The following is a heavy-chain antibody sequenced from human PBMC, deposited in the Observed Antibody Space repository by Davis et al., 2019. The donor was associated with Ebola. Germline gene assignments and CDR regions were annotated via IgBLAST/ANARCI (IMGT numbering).Heavy chain of an antibody. CDR3: AKKGEGGPDNSGSYLGYFDY. Sequence: PGGSLRLSCAASAFTFSSHAMSWVRQVPGKGLEWVSAISGSGGSTYYADSVKGRFTISRDNSKNTMYLQMNSLRAEDTAVYYCAKKGEGGPDNSGSYLGYFDYWGQGTLVTVSS. CDR2: ISGSGGST. CDR1: AFTFSSHA. V-gene: IGHV3-23*01. J-gene: IGHJ4*02. D-gene: IGHD1-26*01.